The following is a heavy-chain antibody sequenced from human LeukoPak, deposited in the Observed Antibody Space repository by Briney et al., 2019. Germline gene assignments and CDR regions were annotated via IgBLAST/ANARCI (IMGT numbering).Heavy chain of an antibody. V-gene: IGHV3-21*04. CDR1: GFTFSSYS. CDR3: AKVALTGSGSYVV. J-gene: IGHJ4*02. D-gene: IGHD3-10*01. CDR2: ISSSSSYI. Sequence: GGSLRLSCAASGFTFSSYSMNWVRQAPGKGLEWFSSISSSSSYIYYADSVKGRFTISRDNSKNTLYLQMNSLRAEDTAVYYCAKVALTGSGSYVVWGQGTLVTVSS.